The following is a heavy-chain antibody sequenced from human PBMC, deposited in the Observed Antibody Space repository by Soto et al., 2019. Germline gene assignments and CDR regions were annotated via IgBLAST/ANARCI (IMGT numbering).Heavy chain of an antibody. D-gene: IGHD5-12*01. J-gene: IGHJ3*02. CDR1: GDSVSSNSAT. Sequence: PSQTLSLTCVISGDSVSSNSATWNWIRQSPSRGLEWLGRTYYRPKWYNDFAVSVKSRIIINPDTSKNQFSLQLNSVTPEDTAVYYCARLGANGLDAFDILGQGTMVTVSS. V-gene: IGHV6-1*01. CDR3: ARLGANGLDAFDI. CDR2: TYYRPKWYN.